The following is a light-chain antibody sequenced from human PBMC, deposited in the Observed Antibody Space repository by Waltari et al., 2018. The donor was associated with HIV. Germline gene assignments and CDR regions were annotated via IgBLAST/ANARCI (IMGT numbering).Light chain of an antibody. V-gene: IGLV1-44*01. Sequence: QSVMTQPPSASATPGQTVTISGSGSSSNIGTNTVNCYQQLPGTAPKLLIYHNHQRPSGVPDRFSGSKSGTSASLAISGLQSEDESAYYCAAWDVSLSGLWVFGGGTKLTVL. CDR2: HNH. CDR3: AAWDVSLSGLWV. J-gene: IGLJ3*02. CDR1: SSNIGTNT.